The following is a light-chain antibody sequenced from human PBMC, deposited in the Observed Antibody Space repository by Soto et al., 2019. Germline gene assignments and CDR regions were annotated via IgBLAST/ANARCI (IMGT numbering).Light chain of an antibody. J-gene: IGKJ5*01. CDR2: AAS. Sequence: DIQMTQSPSSLSASVGDRVTITCRASQSISSYLNWYQQKPGKAPKLLIYAASSLQSGVPSRFSGSGSGTDFTLTISSLQPEDFATYYCKQSYRTPITFCQGTRLEIK. CDR1: QSISSY. CDR3: KQSYRTPIT. V-gene: IGKV1-39*01.